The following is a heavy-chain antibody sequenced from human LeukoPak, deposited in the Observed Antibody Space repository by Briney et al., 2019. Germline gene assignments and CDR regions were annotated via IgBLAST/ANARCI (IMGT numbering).Heavy chain of an antibody. J-gene: IGHJ5*02. CDR1: GFTFSDYY. Sequence: GGSLRLSCAASGFTFSDYYMSWIRQAPGKGLEWVSYISSSSSYTNYADSVKGRFTISRDNSKNTLYLQMNSLSTEDTAVYYCAKDSGIAVAVGYSWLDPWGQGTLVIVSS. V-gene: IGHV3-11*06. D-gene: IGHD6-13*01. CDR2: ISSSSSYT. CDR3: AKDSGIAVAVGYSWLDP.